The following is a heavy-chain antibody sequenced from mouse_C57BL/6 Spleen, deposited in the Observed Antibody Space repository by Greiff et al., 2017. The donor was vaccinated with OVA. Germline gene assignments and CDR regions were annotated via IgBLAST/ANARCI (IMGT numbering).Heavy chain of an antibody. CDR2: ISDGGSYT. V-gene: IGHV5-4*01. Sequence: EVQGVESGGGLVKPGGSLKLSCAASGFTFSSYAMSWVRQTPEKRLEWVATISDGGSYTYYPDNVKGRFTISRDNAKNNLYLQMSHLKSEDTAMYYCARDWAGRVNWYFDVWGTGTTVTVSS. J-gene: IGHJ1*03. CDR3: ARDWAGRVNWYFDV. D-gene: IGHD3-3*01. CDR1: GFTFSSYA.